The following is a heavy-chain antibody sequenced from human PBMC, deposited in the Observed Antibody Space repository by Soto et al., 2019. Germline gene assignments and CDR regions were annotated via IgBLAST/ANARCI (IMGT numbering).Heavy chain of an antibody. Sequence: QVQLVESGGGVVQPGRSLRLSCAASGFTFSSYGMHWVRQAPGKGLEWVAVISYDGSNRYYADSVKGRFTISRDNSKNTLYLQMNSLRAEDTAVYYCAKDGGGSSPFDYWGQGTLVTVSS. V-gene: IGHV3-30*18. CDR1: GFTFSSYG. D-gene: IGHD1-26*01. J-gene: IGHJ4*02. CDR2: ISYDGSNR. CDR3: AKDGGGSSPFDY.